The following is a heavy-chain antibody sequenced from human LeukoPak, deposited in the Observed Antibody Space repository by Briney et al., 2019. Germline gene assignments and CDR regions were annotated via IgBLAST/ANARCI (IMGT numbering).Heavy chain of an antibody. Sequence: GESLRISCKGSGYSFTNYWITWLRQMPGKGLEWMGRIDPTDSYTNYSPSFQGHVTISADKSINTAYLQWSSLKASDTAMYYCARQSSGWYSDYWAQGTLVTVSS. J-gene: IGHJ4*02. CDR1: GYSFTNYW. CDR3: ARQSSGWYSDY. CDR2: IDPTDSYT. V-gene: IGHV5-10-1*01. D-gene: IGHD6-19*01.